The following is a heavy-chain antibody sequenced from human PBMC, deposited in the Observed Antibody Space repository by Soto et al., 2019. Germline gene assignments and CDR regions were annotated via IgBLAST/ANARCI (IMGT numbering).Heavy chain of an antibody. V-gene: IGHV4-39*01. CDR1: GGSISGSSYY. D-gene: IGHD4-17*01. J-gene: IGHJ4*02. CDR3: ASFSGATYGDYGGGINY. CDR2: VHYCGST. Sequence: PSETLSLTCTVSGGSISGSSYYWGWIRQPPGKGLECIGSVHYCGSTDYNPSLKSRVTISVDTSKNQFSLKLTSVTAADTAVYFCASFSGATYGDYGGGINYWGQGTLVTVSS.